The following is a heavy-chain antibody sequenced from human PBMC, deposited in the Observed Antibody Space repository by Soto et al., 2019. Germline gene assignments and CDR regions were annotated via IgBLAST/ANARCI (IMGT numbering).Heavy chain of an antibody. J-gene: IGHJ6*02. D-gene: IGHD6-13*01. CDR1: GGTFSSYA. CDR3: ARNEDNQQGHYYYYGMDV. Sequence: SVKVSCKASGGTFSSYAISWVRQAPGQGLEWMGGIIPIFGTANYAQKFQGRVTITADESTSTAYMELSSLRSEDTAVYYCARNEDNQQGHYYYYGMDVWGQGTTVTVS. V-gene: IGHV1-69*13. CDR2: IIPIFGTA.